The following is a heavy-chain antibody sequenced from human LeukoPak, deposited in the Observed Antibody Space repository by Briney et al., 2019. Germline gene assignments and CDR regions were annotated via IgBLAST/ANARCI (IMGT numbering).Heavy chain of an antibody. Sequence: ASVKVSCKASGYTFTGYYIHWVRQAPGQGLEWMGWINPNSGGTKYAQRFQGRVTMTRDTSISTAYMELTRLTSDDTAVYYCARVTSCWADYSYYGLDVWGQGTTVTVSS. CDR1: GYTFTGYY. CDR3: ARVTSCWADYSYYGLDV. J-gene: IGHJ6*02. D-gene: IGHD2-2*01. CDR2: INPNSGGT. V-gene: IGHV1-2*02.